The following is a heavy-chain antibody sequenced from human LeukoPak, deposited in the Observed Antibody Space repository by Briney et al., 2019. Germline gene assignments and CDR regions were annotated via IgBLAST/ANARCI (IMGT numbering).Heavy chain of an antibody. D-gene: IGHD3-22*01. CDR3: ARSLSPDSSGYSRAFDY. V-gene: IGHV4-61*02. CDR2: IYTSGST. J-gene: IGHJ4*02. CDR1: GGSISSGSYY. Sequence: SETVSLTCTVSGGSISSGSYYWRWIRQPAGKGLEWIGRIYTSGSTNYNPSLKSRVTISVDTSKNQFSLKLSSVTAADTAVYYCARSLSPDSSGYSRAFDYWGQGTLVTVSS.